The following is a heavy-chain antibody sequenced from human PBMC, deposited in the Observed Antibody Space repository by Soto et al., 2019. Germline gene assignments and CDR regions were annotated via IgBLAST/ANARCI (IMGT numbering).Heavy chain of an antibody. Sequence: SETLSLTCAVYGGSFSGYYWSWIRQPPGKGLEWIGEINHSGSTNYNPSLKSRVTISVDTSKNQFSLKLSSVTAADTAVYYCARGRKWELPRAFDYWGQGTLVTVS. D-gene: IGHD1-26*01. CDR1: GGSFSGYY. CDR2: INHSGST. J-gene: IGHJ4*02. CDR3: ARGRKWELPRAFDY. V-gene: IGHV4-34*01.